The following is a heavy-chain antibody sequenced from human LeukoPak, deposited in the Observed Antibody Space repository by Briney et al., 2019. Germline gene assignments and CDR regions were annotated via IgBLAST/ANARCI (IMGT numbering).Heavy chain of an antibody. CDR2: IYPGDSDT. Sequence: GVSLKISCKGSGYSFTSYWIGWVRQMPGKGLEWMGIIYPGDSDTRYSPSFQGQVTISADKSISTAYLQWSSLKASDTAMYYCARHDLEQLGDYYYYYMDVWGKGTTVTVSS. J-gene: IGHJ6*03. CDR1: GYSFTSYW. V-gene: IGHV5-51*01. CDR3: ARHDLEQLGDYYYYYMDV. D-gene: IGHD6-13*01.